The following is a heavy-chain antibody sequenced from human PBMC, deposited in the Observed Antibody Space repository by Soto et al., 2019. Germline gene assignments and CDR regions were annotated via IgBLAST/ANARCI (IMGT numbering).Heavy chain of an antibody. CDR2: IIPILGIA. CDR3: ARDDCSSTSCYAGGHWFDP. D-gene: IGHD2-2*01. J-gene: IGHJ5*02. Sequence: ASVKVSCKASGYTFTGYYLNWVRQAPGQGLEWMGRIIPILGIANYAQKFQGRVTITADKSTSTAYMELSSLRSEDTAVYYCARDDCSSTSCYAGGHWFDPWGQGTLVTVSS. CDR1: GYTFTGYY. V-gene: IGHV1-69*04.